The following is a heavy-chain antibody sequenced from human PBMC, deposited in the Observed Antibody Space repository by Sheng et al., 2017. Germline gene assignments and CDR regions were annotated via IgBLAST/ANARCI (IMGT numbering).Heavy chain of an antibody. CDR1: GFAFSTYA. Sequence: QVQLVESGGGVVQPGRSLRLSCATSGFAFSTYAMHWVRQAPGKGLAWVAAMSYDGSETYYADSVKGRFTISRDNSKNTLSLQMNGLGAEDTAVYYCVKHGYCHGDICRYLDYWGQGILVTPSS. V-gene: IGHV3-30-3*02. CDR2: MSYDGSET. D-gene: IGHD2-15*01. J-gene: IGHJ4*02. CDR3: VKHGYCHGDICRYLDY.